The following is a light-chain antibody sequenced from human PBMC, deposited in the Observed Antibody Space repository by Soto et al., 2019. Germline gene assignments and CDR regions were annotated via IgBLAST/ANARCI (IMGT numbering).Light chain of an antibody. V-gene: IGKV1-27*01. CDR1: QGISNY. CDR2: AAS. Sequence: DIQMTQSPSSLSASVGDRVTSTCRASQGISNYLAWYQQKPGKVPKLLIYAASTLQSGVPSRFSRSASGTDFTINISSLQPADVATYFCQKYNSAPRTFGQGTNVDI. J-gene: IGKJ1*01. CDR3: QKYNSAPRT.